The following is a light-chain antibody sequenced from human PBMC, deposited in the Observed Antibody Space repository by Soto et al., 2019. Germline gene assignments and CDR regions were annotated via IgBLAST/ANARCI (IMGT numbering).Light chain of an antibody. V-gene: IGLV4-69*01. CDR1: SGHSSYA. CDR3: QTGV. J-gene: IGLJ6*01. Sequence: QSVLTQSPSASASLGASVKLTCTLSSGHSSYAIAWHQQQPEKGPRYLMKLNSNGSHSKGDGIPDRFSGSSSGAERYLTISSLQSEDEAYYYCQTGVFGSGTQLTVL. CDR2: LNSNGSH.